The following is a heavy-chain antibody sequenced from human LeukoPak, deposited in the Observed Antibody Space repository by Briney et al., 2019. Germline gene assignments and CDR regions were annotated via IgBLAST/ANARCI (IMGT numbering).Heavy chain of an antibody. J-gene: IGHJ4*02. V-gene: IGHV3-48*01. D-gene: IGHD6-13*01. CDR2: ISSSSSTI. CDR3: ARDRGCSSSWYNFDY. Sequence: GGSLRLSCAASGFTFSSYSMNWVRQAPGKGLEWVSYISSSSSTIYYADSVKGRFTISRDNAKNSLYLQMNSLRAEDTAVYYCARDRGCSSSWYNFDYWGQGTLVTVSS. CDR1: GFTFSSYS.